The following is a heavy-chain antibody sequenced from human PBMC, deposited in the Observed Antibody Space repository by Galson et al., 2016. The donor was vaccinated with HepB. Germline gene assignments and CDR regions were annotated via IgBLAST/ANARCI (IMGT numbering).Heavy chain of an antibody. CDR1: GGSFSGLY. D-gene: IGHD3-16*01. CDR2: IDYRGGT. Sequence: TLSLTCAVYGGSFSGLYWRWIRQSPGKGLEWIGEIDYRGGTNYNPSLKSRVTISVDTSKNQFSLKLTSMTAADTAVYYCARVAGYTASSGEEWFDPWGQGTLVTVSS. V-gene: IGHV4-34*09. J-gene: IGHJ5*02. CDR3: ARVAGYTASSGEEWFDP.